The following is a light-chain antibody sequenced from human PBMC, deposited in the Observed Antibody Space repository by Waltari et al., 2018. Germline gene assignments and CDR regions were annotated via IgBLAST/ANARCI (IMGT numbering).Light chain of an antibody. J-gene: IGLJ3*02. Sequence: SYELTQPPSVSVSPGQTATITCSGDALPKQFAHWYHQKPGQAPVVVIYKDTERPPGVPGRFSGSSSGTTVTLTINGVQAEDEADYYCQSADSSGTWVFGGGTKLTVL. V-gene: IGLV3-25*03. CDR2: KDT. CDR1: ALPKQF. CDR3: QSADSSGTWV.